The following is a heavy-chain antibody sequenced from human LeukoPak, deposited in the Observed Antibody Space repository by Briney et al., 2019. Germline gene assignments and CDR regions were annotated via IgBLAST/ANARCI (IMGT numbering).Heavy chain of an antibody. CDR3: VLDLFSSFAFDI. Sequence: GRSLRLSCAASGFTFSRYWMHWVRQAPGKGLLWVSRINSDGSSTYYADSVKGRFTTSRDNAKNALHLQMNSLTAEDTAVYYCVLDLFSSFAFDIWGQGTMVTVSS. V-gene: IGHV3-74*01. CDR1: GFTFSRYW. CDR2: INSDGSST. J-gene: IGHJ3*02. D-gene: IGHD3/OR15-3a*01.